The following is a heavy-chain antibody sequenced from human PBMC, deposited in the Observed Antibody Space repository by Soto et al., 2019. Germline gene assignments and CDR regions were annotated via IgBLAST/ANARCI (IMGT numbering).Heavy chain of an antibody. Sequence: PGVSLRLSCAASGFTFSSYAMHWVRQAPGKGLEWVAVISYDGSNKYYADSVKGRFTISRDNSKNTLYLQMNSLRAEDTAVYYCAREIVVVTAIPGLFDYWGQETLVTVSS. J-gene: IGHJ4*02. V-gene: IGHV3-30-3*01. CDR2: ISYDGSNK. D-gene: IGHD2-21*02. CDR1: GFTFSSYA. CDR3: AREIVVVTAIPGLFDY.